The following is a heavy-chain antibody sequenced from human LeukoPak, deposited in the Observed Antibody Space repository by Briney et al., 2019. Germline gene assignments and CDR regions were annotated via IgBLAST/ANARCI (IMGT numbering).Heavy chain of an antibody. V-gene: IGHV3-11*01. J-gene: IGHJ4*02. CDR3: ASSQLSRDGYNPIDY. CDR2: ISDSGSTI. CDR1: GFTLSDYY. Sequence: PGGSLRLSCAASGFTLSDYYMSWIRQAPGKGLEWISYISDSGSTIYYANSVKGRFTISRDNAKNSLYLQMSSLRAEDTAVYYCASSQLSRDGYNPIDYWGQGTLATVSS. D-gene: IGHD5-12*01.